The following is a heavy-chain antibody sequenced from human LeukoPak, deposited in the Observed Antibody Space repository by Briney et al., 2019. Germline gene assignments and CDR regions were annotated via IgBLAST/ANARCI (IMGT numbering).Heavy chain of an antibody. J-gene: IGHJ4*02. CDR3: ARDLVYGSGKYYFDY. CDR2: ISAYNGNT. CDR1: GYTFTSYG. V-gene: IGHV1-18*01. Sequence: ASVKVSCKASGYTFTSYGISWVRQAPGQGLEWMGWISAYNGNTNYAQKLQGRVTMTTDTSTSTAYMELRSLRSDDTAVYYCARDLVYGSGKYYFDYWGQGTLVTVSS. D-gene: IGHD3-10*01.